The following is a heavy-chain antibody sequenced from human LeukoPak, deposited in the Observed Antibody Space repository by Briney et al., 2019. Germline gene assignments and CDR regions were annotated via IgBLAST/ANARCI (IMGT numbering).Heavy chain of an antibody. D-gene: IGHD3-22*01. V-gene: IGHV4-31*03. CDR2: IYYSGST. J-gene: IGHJ3*02. CDR1: AGSISSGGYY. CDR3: ARVRYYYDSSGYYYAFDI. Sequence: PSQTLSLTCTVSAGSISSGGYYLSWIRQHPGKGLEWIVYIYYSGSTYYNPSLKSRVTISVDTSKNQFSLKLSSVTAADTAVYYCARVRYYYDSSGYYYAFDIWGQGTMVTVSS.